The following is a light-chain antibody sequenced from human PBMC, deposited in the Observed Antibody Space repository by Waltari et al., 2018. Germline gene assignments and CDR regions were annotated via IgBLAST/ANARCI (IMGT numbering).Light chain of an antibody. J-gene: IGLJ3*02. CDR1: SSTIGSNL. Sequence: QSVLTQPPSASGXPGQRVTMSCSGNSSTIGSNLVYWYPHLPGPAPKLLIYRDRRRPSGVPDRVSGSRSGNSASLAISGLRSDDEADYYCATWDVGLSAWMFGGGTKLTVL. CDR3: ATWDVGLSAWM. V-gene: IGLV1-47*01. CDR2: RDR.